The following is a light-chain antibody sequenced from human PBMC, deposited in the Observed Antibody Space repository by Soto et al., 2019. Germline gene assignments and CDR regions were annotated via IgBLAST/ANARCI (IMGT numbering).Light chain of an antibody. V-gene: IGKV2-28*01. CDR2: LGF. CDR1: QRLLHSNGNYF. CDR3: IQAQQTPYP. Sequence: EIVMTQSPPSLTVTPGEPATISCRSSQRLLHSNGNYFLDWYLQKPGQSPQLLIYLGFNRASGVPDRVSGSGAGTYFTLKISRVEAEDVGFYYGIQAQQTPYPFGRGTKVDIK. J-gene: IGKJ2*01.